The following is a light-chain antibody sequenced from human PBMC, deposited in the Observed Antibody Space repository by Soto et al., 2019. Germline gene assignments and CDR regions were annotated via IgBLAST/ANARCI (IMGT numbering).Light chain of an antibody. Sequence: QSALTQPASVSGSPGQSITISCTGTSSDVGSYNYVSWYQHHSGKAPKVIIYDVSNRPSAVSFRFSGSKSGNTASLTISGLQAEDEADYYCSSYTTSNTWVFGGWTKLTVL. CDR3: SSYTTSNTWV. J-gene: IGLJ3*02. CDR1: SSDVGSYNY. V-gene: IGLV2-14*03. CDR2: DVS.